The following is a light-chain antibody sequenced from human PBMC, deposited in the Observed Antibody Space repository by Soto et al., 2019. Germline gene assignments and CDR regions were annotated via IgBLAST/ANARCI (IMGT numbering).Light chain of an antibody. J-gene: IGKJ3*01. CDR1: QSISSY. CDR3: QQSYSTPLFT. Sequence: DIQMTQSPSSLSASVGDRVTITCRASQSISSYLNWYQQKPGKAPKLLIYAASSLQSGVPSRFSGSGSGTEFTLTISSLQPEDFATYYCQQSYSTPLFTFGPGTKWISN. V-gene: IGKV1-39*01. CDR2: AAS.